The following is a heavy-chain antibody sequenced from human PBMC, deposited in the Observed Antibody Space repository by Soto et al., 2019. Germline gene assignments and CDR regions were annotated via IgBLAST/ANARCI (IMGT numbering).Heavy chain of an antibody. Sequence: PSETLSLTCTVSGGSISSSSYYWGWIRQPPGKGLEWIGSIYYSGSTYYNPSLKSRVIISVDTSKNQFSLKLSSVTAADTAVYYCARDRITMVRGVIIYYYGMDVWGQGTTVTVS. D-gene: IGHD3-10*01. V-gene: IGHV4-39*02. CDR2: IYYSGST. CDR3: ARDRITMVRGVIIYYYGMDV. CDR1: GGSISSSSYY. J-gene: IGHJ6*02.